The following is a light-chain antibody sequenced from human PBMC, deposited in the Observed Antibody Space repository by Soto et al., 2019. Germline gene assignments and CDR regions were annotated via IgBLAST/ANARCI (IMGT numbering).Light chain of an antibody. V-gene: IGKV3-15*01. CDR3: QQYSTWPRT. Sequence: EIEMTQSPDTLSASPGERASFSCRASQSMSDDVAWYQQKPHQPPRLLIYEASTRASGVPARFSGGGSGTGFTLTISSLQSEDFAVYYCQQYSTWPRTFGQGTKVEVK. CDR1: QSMSDD. CDR2: EAS. J-gene: IGKJ1*01.